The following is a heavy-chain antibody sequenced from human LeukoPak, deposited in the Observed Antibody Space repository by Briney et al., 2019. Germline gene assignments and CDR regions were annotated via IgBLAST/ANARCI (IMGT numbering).Heavy chain of an antibody. CDR3: ARDPGYCSSTSCFLDY. V-gene: IGHV1-2*02. CDR1: EYTFTGYY. Sequence: ASVKVSCKASEYTFTGYYMHWVRQAPGQGLEWMGWINPNSGGTNYAQKFQGRVTMTRDTSISTAYMELSRLRSDDTAVYYCARDPGYCSSTSCFLDYWGQGTLVTVSS. D-gene: IGHD2-2*01. CDR2: INPNSGGT. J-gene: IGHJ4*02.